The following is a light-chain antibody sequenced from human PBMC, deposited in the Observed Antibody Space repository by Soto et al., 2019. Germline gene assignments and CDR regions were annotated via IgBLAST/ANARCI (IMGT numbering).Light chain of an antibody. CDR3: QKHSSVPFT. J-gene: IGKJ4*01. CDR1: QGIRNS. Sequence: DIQMTQSPSFLSASVGDRVTITCRASQGIRNSLAWYHHKPGKVPKLLIYAASTLYSGVSSRFSGSGSGTDFTLTIGSLQPEDVAVYYCQKHSSVPFTFGGGTKVEIK. V-gene: IGKV1-27*01. CDR2: AAS.